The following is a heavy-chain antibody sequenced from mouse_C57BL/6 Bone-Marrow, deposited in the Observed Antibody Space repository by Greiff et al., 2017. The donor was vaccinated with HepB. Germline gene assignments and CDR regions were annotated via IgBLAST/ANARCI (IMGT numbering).Heavy chain of an antibody. Sequence: EVKVVESGGGLVQPGGSLKLSCAASGFTFSDYYMYWVRQTPEKRLEWVAYISNGGGSTYYPDTVKGRFTISRDNAKNTLYLQMSRLKSEDTAMYYCARHDVHYAMDYWGQGTSVTVSS. CDR3: ARHDVHYAMDY. V-gene: IGHV5-12*01. CDR1: GFTFSDYY. D-gene: IGHD2-3*01. CDR2: ISNGGGST. J-gene: IGHJ4*01.